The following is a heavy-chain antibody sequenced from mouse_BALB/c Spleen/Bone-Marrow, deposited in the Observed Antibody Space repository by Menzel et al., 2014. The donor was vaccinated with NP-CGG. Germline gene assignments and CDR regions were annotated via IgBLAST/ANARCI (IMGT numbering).Heavy chain of an antibody. V-gene: IGHV1-5*01. CDR3: SRDNYAFAY. D-gene: IGHD2-4*01. J-gene: IGHJ3*01. CDR2: VYLGNCGA. CDR1: GYSFINYW. Sequence: EVQGVESGIVLVRPGASVKMSCKASGYSFINYWLHWIKQRPGQGLEWVGAVYLGNCGARYNQKFKGKAKLTAVTSASIAYMELSSLTNEDSAVYYCSRDNYAFAYWGQGTLVTGSA.